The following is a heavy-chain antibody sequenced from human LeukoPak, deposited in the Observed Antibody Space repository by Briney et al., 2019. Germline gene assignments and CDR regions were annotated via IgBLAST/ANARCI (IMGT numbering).Heavy chain of an antibody. Sequence: GASVKVSCKVSGYTLTELSMHWVRQAPGKGLEWMGGFDPEDGETIYAQKFQGRVTMTGDTSTDTAYMELSSLRSEDTAVYYCATVRAVAGPGVYYFDYWGQGTLVTVSS. J-gene: IGHJ4*02. CDR3: ATVRAVAGPGVYYFDY. V-gene: IGHV1-24*01. CDR1: GYTLTELS. CDR2: FDPEDGET. D-gene: IGHD6-19*01.